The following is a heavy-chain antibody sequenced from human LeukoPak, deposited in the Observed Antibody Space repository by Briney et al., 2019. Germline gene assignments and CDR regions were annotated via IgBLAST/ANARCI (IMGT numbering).Heavy chain of an antibody. CDR1: GYSFTSYW. CDR2: IYPGDSDT. D-gene: IGHD6-13*01. CDR3: ARWGAAGPTYFDY. V-gene: IGHV5-51*01. J-gene: IGHJ4*02. Sequence: GESLKISFKGSGYSFTSYWIGWVRQMPGKGLEWMGIIYPGDSDTRYSTSFQGQSTISADKSISTAYLQWSSLKASDTAMYYCARWGAAGPTYFDYWGQGTLVTVSS.